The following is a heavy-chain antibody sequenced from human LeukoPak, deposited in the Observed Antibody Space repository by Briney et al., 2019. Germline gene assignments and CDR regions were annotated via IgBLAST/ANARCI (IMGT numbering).Heavy chain of an antibody. CDR2: IYYSGST. Sequence: SETLSLTCTVSGGSISSYYWSWVRQPPGKGLEWIGYIYYSGSTNYNPSLKSRVTISVDTSKNQFSLKLSSVTAADTAVYYCARGLGKGKYSSSWYLDYYYGMDVWGQGTTVTVSS. J-gene: IGHJ6*02. V-gene: IGHV4-59*12. CDR3: ARGLGKGKYSSSWYLDYYYGMDV. D-gene: IGHD6-13*01. CDR1: GGSISSYY.